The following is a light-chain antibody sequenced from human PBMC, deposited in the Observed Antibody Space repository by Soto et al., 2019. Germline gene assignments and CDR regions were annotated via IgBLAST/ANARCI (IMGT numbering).Light chain of an antibody. V-gene: IGLV2-14*01. CDR2: DVS. J-gene: IGLJ1*01. Sequence: QSVLTQPASVSGSPGQSITISCTGSSSDVGGYKYVSWYQQHPGKAPKLMIYDVSNRPSGVSNRFSGSKSGNTASLTISGLQAEDEADYYCNSFSSSSTLVFGTGTKVTVL. CDR1: SSDVGGYKY. CDR3: NSFSSSSTLV.